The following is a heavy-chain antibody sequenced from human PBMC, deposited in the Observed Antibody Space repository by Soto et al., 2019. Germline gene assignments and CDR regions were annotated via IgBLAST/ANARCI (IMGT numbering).Heavy chain of an antibody. V-gene: IGHV1-3*01. Sequence: GXSVKVSCKASGYTFTSYPRHWLRHSPGHRLEWMGWINAGNGNTKYSQKFQGRVTITRDTSASTAYMELSSLRSEDTAVYYCATSLITPNYYYGMDVWGQGTTVTVSS. D-gene: IGHD3-10*01. CDR1: GYTFTSYP. CDR3: ATSLITPNYYYGMDV. J-gene: IGHJ6*02. CDR2: INAGNGNT.